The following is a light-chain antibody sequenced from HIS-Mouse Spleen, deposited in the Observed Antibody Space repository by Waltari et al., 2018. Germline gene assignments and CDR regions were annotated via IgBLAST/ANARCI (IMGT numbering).Light chain of an antibody. CDR2: DVS. CDR3: SSYTSSSTWV. CDR1: SSDVGGYTY. J-gene: IGLJ3*02. V-gene: IGLV2-14*03. Sequence: QSALTQPASVSGSPGPSITISCTGTSSDVGGYTYVSWYQQHPGKAPKLMIYDVSNRPSGVSNRFSGSKSGNTASLTISGLQAEDEADYYCSSYTSSSTWVFGGGTKLTVL.